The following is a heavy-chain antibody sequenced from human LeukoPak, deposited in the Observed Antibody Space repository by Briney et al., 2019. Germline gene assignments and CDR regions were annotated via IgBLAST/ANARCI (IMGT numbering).Heavy chain of an antibody. CDR2: IYPGDSDT. CDR1: GYTFAKYW. CDR3: ARRRDGYNSWFDP. J-gene: IGHJ5*02. Sequence: GESLKISCQASGYTFAKYWIGWVRQMPGKGLEWMGIIYPGDSDTRYGPSFQGQVTISVDKSINTAYLQWISLKASDTAMYYCARRRDGYNSWFDPWGQGTLVTVSS. D-gene: IGHD5-24*01. V-gene: IGHV5-51*01.